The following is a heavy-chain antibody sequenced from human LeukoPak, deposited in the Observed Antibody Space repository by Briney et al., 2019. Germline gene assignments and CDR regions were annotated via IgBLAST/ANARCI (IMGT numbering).Heavy chain of an antibody. CDR3: ARPVGSKDAFDI. CDR1: GGTFSSYA. V-gene: IGHV1-69*01. D-gene: IGHD1-26*01. J-gene: IGHJ3*02. Sequence: SVKVSCKASGGTFSSYAISWVRQAPGQGLEWMGGIIPIFGTANYAQKFQGRVTITADESTSTAYMELSSLRSEDTAVYYCARPVGSKDAFDIWGQGTMVAVSS. CDR2: IIPIFGTA.